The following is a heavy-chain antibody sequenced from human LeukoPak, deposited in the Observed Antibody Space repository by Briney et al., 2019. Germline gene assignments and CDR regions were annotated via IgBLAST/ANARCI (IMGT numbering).Heavy chain of an antibody. CDR2: IYPGDSDT. CDR1: GYTFSSSW. Sequence: HGESLKISCKGSGYTFSSSWIGWVRQMPGKGLEWMGIIYPGDSDTRYSPSFEGQVIISAEKSINTAYLQWSSLKATDTGMYFCARQYGRPFDYWGQGTLVTVSS. J-gene: IGHJ4*02. CDR3: ARQYGRPFDY. V-gene: IGHV5-51*01. D-gene: IGHD4-17*01.